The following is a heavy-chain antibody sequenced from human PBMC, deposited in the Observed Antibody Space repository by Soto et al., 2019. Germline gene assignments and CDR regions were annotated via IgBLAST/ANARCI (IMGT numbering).Heavy chain of an antibody. D-gene: IGHD4-17*01. CDR2: IYYSGTA. CDR1: GGSIIGSGFH. CDR3: ATRSGDYVGWFDP. J-gene: IGHJ5*02. Sequence: SETLSLTCTVSGGSIIGSGFHWAWIRQPPGKGLEWIGSIYYSGTANYSPSLKSRLAIDVDTSKNQFSLRLSSVTAADTAVYSCATRSGDYVGWFDPWGQGTRVTVS. V-gene: IGHV4-39*01.